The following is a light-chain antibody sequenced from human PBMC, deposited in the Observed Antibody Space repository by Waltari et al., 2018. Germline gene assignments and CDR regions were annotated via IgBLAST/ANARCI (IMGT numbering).Light chain of an antibody. Sequence: IVLTQSPGTLSLSPGERATLYCRASQSVSNSYLAWYQQKPGQAPWLLLYGASSRATVIPNRFTGSGSGTDSTLTITKLQPEDFAVYYCQHYGSPVPTFGPGTKVDIK. CDR1: QSVSNSY. V-gene: IGKV3-20*01. CDR2: GAS. J-gene: IGKJ3*01. CDR3: QHYGSPVPT.